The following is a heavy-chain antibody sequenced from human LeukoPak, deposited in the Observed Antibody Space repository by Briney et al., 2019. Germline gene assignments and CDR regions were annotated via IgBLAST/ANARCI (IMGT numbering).Heavy chain of an antibody. J-gene: IGHJ4*02. Sequence: SETLSLTCTVSGGSINSYYWSWIRQPPGKGLDWIGYIHFSGSTNYNPSLKSRVTMSVGTSKNQFSLKLSSVTAADTAVYYCARRSSSEYYFDYWGQGTLVTVSS. CDR2: IHFSGST. CDR3: ARRSSSEYYFDY. V-gene: IGHV4-59*08. CDR1: GGSINSYY. D-gene: IGHD6-6*01.